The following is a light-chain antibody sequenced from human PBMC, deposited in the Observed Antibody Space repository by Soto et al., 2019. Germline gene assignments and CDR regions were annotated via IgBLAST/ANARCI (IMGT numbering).Light chain of an antibody. CDR1: SSNIGNNY. CDR2: KDD. J-gene: IGLJ2*01. CDR3: ATWDDSLSGVV. Sequence: QSVLTQAPSASGTPGRRVTISCSGSSSNIGNNYVYWYHQLPGTAPKLLIYKDDQRPSGVPGRFSGSKSGTSASLAISGLRSEDEADYFCATWDDSLSGVVFGGGTKLTVL. V-gene: IGLV1-47*01.